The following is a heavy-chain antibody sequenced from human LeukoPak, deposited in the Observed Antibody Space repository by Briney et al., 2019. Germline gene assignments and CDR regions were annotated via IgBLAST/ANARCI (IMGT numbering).Heavy chain of an antibody. D-gene: IGHD1-26*01. J-gene: IGHJ3*02. CDR1: GFTFDDYG. V-gene: IGHV3-20*04. CDR3: ARPYSGSHGDAFDI. CDR2: INWNGGST. Sequence: PGGSLRLSCAASGFTFDDYGMNWVRQAPGKGLEWVSGINWNGGSTGYADSVKGRFTISRDNAKNSLYVQMNSLRAEDTALYYGARPYSGSHGDAFDIWGQGTMVTVSS.